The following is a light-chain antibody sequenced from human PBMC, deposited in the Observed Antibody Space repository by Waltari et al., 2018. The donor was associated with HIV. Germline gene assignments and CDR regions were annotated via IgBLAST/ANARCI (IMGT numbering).Light chain of an antibody. V-gene: IGLV2-8*01. CDR2: AVT. Sequence: QSALTQPPSASGSPGQSVSISCTGASSDVGAFKYVSWYQQHPGNAPKLLIYAVTKRPSGVPDRFSGSKSGNTASLTVSGLQAEDEAHYYCSSYAGSSMSYAFGTGTKVTVL. CDR3: SSYAGSSMSYA. J-gene: IGLJ1*01. CDR1: SSDVGAFKY.